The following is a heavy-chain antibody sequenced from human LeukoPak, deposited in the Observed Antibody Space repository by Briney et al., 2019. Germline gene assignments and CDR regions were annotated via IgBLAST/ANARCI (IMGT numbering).Heavy chain of an antibody. D-gene: IGHD3-10*01. CDR2: IYHSGST. CDR1: GYSISSGYY. V-gene: IGHV4-38-2*02. J-gene: IGHJ4*02. Sequence: SETLSLTCTVSGYSISSGYYWGWIGQPPGKGLERIGRIYHSGSTYYNPSLKSRVTISVDTSKNQFSLKLSSVTAADTAVYYCAIIDPAFGEGPSHVDYWGQGTLVTVSS. CDR3: AIIDPAFGEGPSHVDY.